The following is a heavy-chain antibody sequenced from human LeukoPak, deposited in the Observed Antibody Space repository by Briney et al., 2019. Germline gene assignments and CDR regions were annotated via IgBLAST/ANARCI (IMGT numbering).Heavy chain of an antibody. V-gene: IGHV4-61*02. CDR3: ARESPDIVVVVAAIPYYFDY. J-gene: IGHJ4*02. Sequence: SQTLSLTCTVSGGSISSGSYYWSWIRQPAGKGLEWIGRIYTSGSTNYNPSLKSRVTISVDTSKNQFSLKLSSVTAADTAVYYCARESPDIVVVVAAIPYYFDYWGQGTLVTVSS. D-gene: IGHD2-15*01. CDR1: GGSISSGSYY. CDR2: IYTSGST.